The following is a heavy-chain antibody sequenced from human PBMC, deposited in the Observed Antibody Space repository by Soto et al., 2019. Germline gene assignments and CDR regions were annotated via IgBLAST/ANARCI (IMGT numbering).Heavy chain of an antibody. CDR1: GYTFNYYA. CDR3: AREAGSGSYYPEDY. Sequence: QVRLVQSGAEVKKPGASLKVSCKASGYTFNYYAITWVRQAPGQGLEYVGWISTYNGDTAYVPKLQGRVTLTRDPSTSTAYMELRSLRSDDTAVYYCAREAGSGSYYPEDYWGQGTLVNVSS. CDR2: ISTYNGDT. J-gene: IGHJ4*02. D-gene: IGHD1-26*01. V-gene: IGHV1-18*04.